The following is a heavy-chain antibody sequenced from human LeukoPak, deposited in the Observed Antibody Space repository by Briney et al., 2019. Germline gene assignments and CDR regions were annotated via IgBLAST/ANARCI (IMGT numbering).Heavy chain of an antibody. CDR3: ARGGLDVVSTVNFDY. CDR2: INYSGST. D-gene: IGHD5/OR15-5a*01. V-gene: IGHV4-59*01. J-gene: IGHJ4*02. CDR1: GGSISPYY. Sequence: SETLSLTCTVSGGSISPYYWSWLRQPPGKGLEWFGYINYSGSTSYNPSLKSRVTISVDTSRNQFSLRLSSVTAADTALYYCARGGLDVVSTVNFDYWGQGTRVTVSS.